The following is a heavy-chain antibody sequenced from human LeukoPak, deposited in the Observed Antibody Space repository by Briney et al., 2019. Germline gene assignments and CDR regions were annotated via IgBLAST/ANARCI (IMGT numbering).Heavy chain of an antibody. V-gene: IGHV3-74*01. CDR1: GFTFSSYW. D-gene: IGHD3-22*01. Sequence: GGSLRLSCAASGFTFSSYWMHWVRQAPGKGLVWVSRIDSDGSSTSYADSVKGRFTISRDNAKNTLYLQMNSLRAEDTAVYYCARGGHYYDSSGYGLDYWGQGTLVTVSS. CDR3: ARGGHYYDSSGYGLDY. CDR2: IDSDGSST. J-gene: IGHJ4*02.